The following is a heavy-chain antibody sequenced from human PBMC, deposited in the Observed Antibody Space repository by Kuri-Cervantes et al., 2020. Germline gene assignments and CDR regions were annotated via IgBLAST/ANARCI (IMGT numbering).Heavy chain of an antibody. J-gene: IGHJ4*02. CDR1: GFTFSTYW. V-gene: IGHV3-7*01. D-gene: IGHD3-10*01. CDR3: ARDSPYGSGSY. Sequence: GESLKISCAASGFTFSTYWMSWVRQAPGKGLEWVANIKGDGSEKYYVDSVKGRFTISRDNAKSSLYLQMNSLRAEDTAVYYCARDSPYGSGSYWGQGILVTVSS. CDR2: IKGDGSEK.